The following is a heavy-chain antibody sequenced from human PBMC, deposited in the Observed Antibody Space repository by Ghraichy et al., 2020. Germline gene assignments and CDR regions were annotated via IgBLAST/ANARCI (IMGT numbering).Heavy chain of an antibody. CDR1: GFMFSSYW. CDR3: AKCRGSTWNDALDI. Sequence: GGSLRLSCAASGFMFSSYWMTWVRQAPGKGLEWVANVKPDGSEKNYVGSVKGRFTISRDNAKKSLYLQMNSLRAEDTAVYYCAKCRGSTWNDALDIWGQGRMVTVSS. D-gene: IGHD6-13*01. CDR2: VKPDGSEK. V-gene: IGHV3-7*01. J-gene: IGHJ3*02.